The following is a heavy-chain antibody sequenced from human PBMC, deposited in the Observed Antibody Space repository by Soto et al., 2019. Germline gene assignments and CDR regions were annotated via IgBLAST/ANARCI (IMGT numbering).Heavy chain of an antibody. D-gene: IGHD3-22*01. CDR1: GFTFSSFH. CDR3: ARVVVVIPPGYYYAMDV. J-gene: IGHJ6*02. CDR2: ITSSSDTI. Sequence: GGSLRLSCAAFGFTFSSFHMNWVRQAPGRGLEWVAYITSSSDTIYYSDSVKGRFTISRDNGKNSLFLQMNSLRDEDTAVYYCARVVVVIPPGYYYAMDVWGQGTTVTVSS. V-gene: IGHV3-48*02.